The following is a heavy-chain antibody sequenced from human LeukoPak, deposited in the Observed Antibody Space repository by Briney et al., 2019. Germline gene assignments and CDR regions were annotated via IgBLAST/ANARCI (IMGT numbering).Heavy chain of an antibody. CDR2: FSPDGI. D-gene: IGHD2-15*01. CDR3: AKDYARGGCSLAHCNPIDS. J-gene: IGHJ4*02. V-gene: IGHV3-23*01. CDR1: GFTFNTFA. Sequence: QPGGSLRLSCAASGFTFNTFAMTWVRQAPGKGLEWVSTFSPDGIHYADSVKGRFAISRDDSMSTLFLQMNSLRAEDTAIYYCAKDYARGGCSLAHCNPIDSWGQGTLVTVSS.